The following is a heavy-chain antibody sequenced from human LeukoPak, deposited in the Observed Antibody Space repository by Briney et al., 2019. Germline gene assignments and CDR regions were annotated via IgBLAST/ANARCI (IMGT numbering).Heavy chain of an antibody. CDR2: ISYSGGNT. V-gene: IGHV3-23*01. Sequence: PGGSLRVSCAASGFTFNSYAMNWVRQARGKGLEWVSAISYSGGNTNYEDSVKGRFAISRDNSKNTLYLQVNSLRAEDTAVYYCAKDRGGYNYYYGMDVWGQGTTVTVSS. CDR3: AKDRGGYNYYYGMDV. D-gene: IGHD3-16*01. J-gene: IGHJ6*02. CDR1: GFTFNSYA.